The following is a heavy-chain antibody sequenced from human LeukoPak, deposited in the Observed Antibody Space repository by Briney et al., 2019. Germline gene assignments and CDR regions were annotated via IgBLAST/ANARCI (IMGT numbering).Heavy chain of an antibody. CDR1: GFTVSSSY. CDR2: IHSAGST. Sequence: PGGSLRLSCAASGFTVSSSYMGWVRQAPGKGLEWVSVIHSAGSTYYAYSVKGRFTISRDNSKNTLYVQMNSLRAEDTAVYYCARMSPMNAFEIWGQGTMVTVSS. V-gene: IGHV3-53*01. J-gene: IGHJ3*02. CDR3: ARMSPMNAFEI.